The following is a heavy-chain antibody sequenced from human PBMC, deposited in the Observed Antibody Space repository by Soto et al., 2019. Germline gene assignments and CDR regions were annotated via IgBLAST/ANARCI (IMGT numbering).Heavy chain of an antibody. CDR2: IWYDGSNK. Sequence: GGSLRLSCAASGFTFSSYGMHWVRQAPGKGLEWVAVIWYDGSNKYYADSVKGRFTISRDNSKNTLYLQMNSLRAEDTAVYYCARDSPPTYYYGSVSLDYWGQGTLVTVSS. CDR1: GFTFSSYG. CDR3: ARDSPPTYYYGSVSLDY. J-gene: IGHJ4*02. D-gene: IGHD3-10*01. V-gene: IGHV3-33*01.